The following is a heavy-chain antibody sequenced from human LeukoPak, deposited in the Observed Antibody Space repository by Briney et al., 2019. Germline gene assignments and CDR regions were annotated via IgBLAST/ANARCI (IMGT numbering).Heavy chain of an antibody. CDR1: GFTFSSYA. CDR3: ARGLVRSGFYLDY. CDR2: ISYDGSNE. D-gene: IGHD3-9*01. J-gene: IGHJ4*02. V-gene: IGHV3-30-3*01. Sequence: GRSLRLSCAASGFTFSSYAMRWVRQAPGKGLEWVTVISYDGSNEYYADSVKGRFTISRDNSKNTLYLQMNNLRAEDTAVYYCARGLVRSGFYLDYWGQGTLVTVSS.